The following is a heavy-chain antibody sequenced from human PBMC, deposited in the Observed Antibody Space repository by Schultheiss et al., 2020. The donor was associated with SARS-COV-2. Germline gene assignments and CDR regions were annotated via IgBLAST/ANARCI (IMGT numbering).Heavy chain of an antibody. D-gene: IGHD6-13*01. CDR3: ARALAAGTNYYYYYYGMDV. J-gene: IGHJ6*02. V-gene: IGHV4-34*01. CDR2: IYHSGCT. CDR1: GGSFSGYY. Sequence: SETLSLTCAVYGGSFSGYYWSWIRQPPGKGLEWIGEIYHSGCTNYNPSLKSRVTISVDKSKNQFSLKLSSVTAADTAVYYCARALAAGTNYYYYYYGMDVWGQGTTVTVSS.